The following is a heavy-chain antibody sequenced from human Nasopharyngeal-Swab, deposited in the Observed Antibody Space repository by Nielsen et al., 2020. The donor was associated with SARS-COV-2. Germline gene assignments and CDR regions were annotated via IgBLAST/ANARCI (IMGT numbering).Heavy chain of an antibody. D-gene: IGHD4-17*01. CDR3: ARDAPAHYGAFY. Sequence: GESLKISCAASGFTFSSFGMHWVRQAPGKGLERVAFIAHDASNEYYGDSVKGRFSISRDSSKNTLYLQMDSLRGEDTAVYYCARDAPAHYGAFYWGRGTLVTASS. CDR2: IAHDASNE. V-gene: IGHV3-30*03. J-gene: IGHJ4*02. CDR1: GFTFSSFG.